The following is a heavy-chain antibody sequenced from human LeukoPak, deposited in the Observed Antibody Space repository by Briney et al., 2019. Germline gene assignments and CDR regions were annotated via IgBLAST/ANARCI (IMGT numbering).Heavy chain of an antibody. Sequence: SGPTLVKPTQTLTLTCTFSGFSLSTSGVGVGWIRQPPGKALEWLALIYWDDDKRYSPSLKSRLTITKDTSKNPVVLTMTTMDPVDTATYYCARSYDSITMIVEQSAFDYWGQGTLVTVSS. CDR1: GFSLSTSGVG. D-gene: IGHD3-22*01. CDR2: IYWDDDK. CDR3: ARSYDSITMIVEQSAFDY. J-gene: IGHJ4*02. V-gene: IGHV2-5*02.